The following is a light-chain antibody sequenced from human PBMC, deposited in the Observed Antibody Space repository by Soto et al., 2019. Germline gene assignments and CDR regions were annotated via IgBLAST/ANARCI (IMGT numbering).Light chain of an antibody. V-gene: IGKV3-15*01. CDR2: GAS. CDR1: QSVNNN. CDR3: QQYRGWPRT. Sequence: EIVMTQSPDTLSVSPGERAILSCRASQSVNNNLAWYQQRPGHAPRLLIYGASTRATGIPARFSGSGSGTEFILTISSLQSEDFAVYYCQQYRGWPRTFGQGTKVEIK. J-gene: IGKJ1*01.